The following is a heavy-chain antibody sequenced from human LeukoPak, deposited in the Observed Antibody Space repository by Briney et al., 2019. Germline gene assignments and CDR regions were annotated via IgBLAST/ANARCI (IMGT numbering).Heavy chain of an antibody. CDR2: IYYSGST. CDR3: ARDCSGGSVEAFDT. Sequence: PSETLSLTCTVSGGSISSYYWSWIRQPPGKGLEWIGYIYYSGSTNYNPSLKSRVTISVGTSKNQFSLKLSSVTAADTAVYYCARDCSGGSVEAFDTWGQGTMVTVSS. J-gene: IGHJ3*02. CDR1: GGSISSYY. D-gene: IGHD2-15*01. V-gene: IGHV4-59*01.